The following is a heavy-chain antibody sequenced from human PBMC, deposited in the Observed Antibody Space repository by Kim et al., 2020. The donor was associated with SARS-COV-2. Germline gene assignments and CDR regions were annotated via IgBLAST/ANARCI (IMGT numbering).Heavy chain of an antibody. J-gene: IGHJ6*02. Sequence: GGSLRLSCAASGFTFSSYSMNWVRQAPGKGLEWVSSISSSSSYIYYADSVKGRFTISRDNAKNSLYLQMNSLRAEDTAVYYCARDREDEAPWSFPGDYGMDVWGQGTTVTVSS. V-gene: IGHV3-21*01. CDR3: ARDREDEAPWSFPGDYGMDV. CDR1: GFTFSSYS. D-gene: IGHD1-26*01. CDR2: ISSSSSYI.